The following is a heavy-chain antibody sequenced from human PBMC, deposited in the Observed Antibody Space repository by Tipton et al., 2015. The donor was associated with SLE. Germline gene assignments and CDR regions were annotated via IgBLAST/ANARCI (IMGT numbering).Heavy chain of an antibody. V-gene: IGHV4-61*05. CDR3: ARFLDSNYYDMDV. J-gene: IGHJ6*02. CDR1: GGSISSSNYY. CDR2: IYYSGST. Sequence: LSLTCTVSGGSISSSNYYWGWIRQPPGKGLEWIGYIYYSGSTNYNPSLKSRVTISVDTSKNQFSLKLSSVTAADTAVYYCARFLDSNYYDMDVWGQGTTVTVSS. D-gene: IGHD3-3*01.